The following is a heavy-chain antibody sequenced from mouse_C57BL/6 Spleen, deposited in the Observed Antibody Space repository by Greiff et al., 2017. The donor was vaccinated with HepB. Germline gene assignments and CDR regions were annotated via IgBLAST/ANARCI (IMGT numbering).Heavy chain of an antibody. D-gene: IGHD2-4*01. CDR3: ARPGDYDRGFAY. CDR2: ISSGSSTI. CDR1: GFTFSDYG. Sequence: DVMLVESGGGLVKPGGSLKLSCAASGFTFSDYGMHWVRQAPEKGLEWVAYISSGSSTIYYADTVKGRFTISRDNAKNTLFLQMTSLRSEDTAMYYCARPGDYDRGFAYWGQGTLVTVSA. J-gene: IGHJ3*01. V-gene: IGHV5-17*01.